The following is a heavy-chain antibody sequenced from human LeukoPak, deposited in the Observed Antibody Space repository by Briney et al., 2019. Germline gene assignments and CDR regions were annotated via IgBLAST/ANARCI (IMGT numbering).Heavy chain of an antibody. CDR2: IVPTFGKT. D-gene: IGHD3-10*01. CDR1: GGTFTHDV. V-gene: IGHV1-69*04. CDR3: ALEGNDSGSDTYPQFLDP. J-gene: IGHJ5*02. Sequence: ASVRVSCKASGGTFTHDVVSWLRQAPEQGLEWVGRIVPTFGKTTYAERFQDRVTITADKSTGIAYMELSGLTSDDTAIYYCALEGNDSGSDTYPQFLDPWGQGVRVIVSS.